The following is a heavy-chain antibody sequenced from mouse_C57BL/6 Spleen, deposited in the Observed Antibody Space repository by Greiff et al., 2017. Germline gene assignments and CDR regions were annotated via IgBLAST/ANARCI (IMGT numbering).Heavy chain of an antibody. J-gene: IGHJ1*03. CDR1: GFTFNTYA. D-gene: IGHD1-1*01. CDR3: VRDHEDWRSTTVVATRYFDV. Sequence: GGGLVQPKGSLNLSCAASGFTFNTYAMHWVRQAPGKGLEWVARIRSKSSNYATYYADSVKDRFTISRDDSQSMLYLQMNNLKTEDTAMYYWVRDHEDWRSTTVVATRYFDVWGTGTTVTVSS. CDR2: IRSKSSNYAT. V-gene: IGHV10-3*01.